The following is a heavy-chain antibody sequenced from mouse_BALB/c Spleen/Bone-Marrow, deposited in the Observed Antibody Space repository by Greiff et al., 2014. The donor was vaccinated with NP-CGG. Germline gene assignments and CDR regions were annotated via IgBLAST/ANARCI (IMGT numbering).Heavy chain of an antibody. CDR1: GFNIKDTY. D-gene: IGHD1-1*01. CDR3: TRPSFCYGSGYWYFDV. CDR2: IDPANGDT. V-gene: IGHV14-3*02. J-gene: IGHJ1*01. Sequence: VQLQQSGSELVKPGASVKLSCAASGFNIKDTYMHWVKQRPEQGLEWIGRIDPANGDTKYDPKFQGKATITADTSSNTAYLQLSSLTSEDTAVYYCTRPSFCYGSGYWYFDVWGAGTTVTVSS.